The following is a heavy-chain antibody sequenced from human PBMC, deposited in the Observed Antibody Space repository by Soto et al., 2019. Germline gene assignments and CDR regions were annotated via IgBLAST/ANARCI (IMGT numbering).Heavy chain of an antibody. D-gene: IGHD3-22*01. CDR1: GGSISSGYYY. CDR3: ARDSSGSFMRFDY. J-gene: IGHJ4*02. Sequence: SETLSLTCTVSGGSISSGYYYWSWIRQHPGKGLEWIGYVSYSGTAYYNPSLKSRLSVSVDTSKNQFSLKLTSVTAADTAVYYCARDSSGSFMRFDYWGQGTLVTVSS. CDR2: VSYSGTA. V-gene: IGHV4-31*03.